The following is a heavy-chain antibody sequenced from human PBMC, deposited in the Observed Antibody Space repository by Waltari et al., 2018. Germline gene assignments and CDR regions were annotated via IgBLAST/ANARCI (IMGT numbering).Heavy chain of an antibody. CDR1: LTSISRSSYC. J-gene: IGHJ4*02. CDR3: VRSFDFWSGTYYFDL. D-gene: IGHD3-3*01. Sequence: QVQLQESGPGLVRPSETLSLTCPVSLTSISRSSYCWGWIRQPPGKGLEWIGSKYYTGSTNYNPSLKSRATISVDTSKGQFSLKLSSVTAADTAVYYCVRSFDFWSGTYYFDLWGQGTLVTVSS. V-gene: IGHV4-39*01. CDR2: KYYTGST.